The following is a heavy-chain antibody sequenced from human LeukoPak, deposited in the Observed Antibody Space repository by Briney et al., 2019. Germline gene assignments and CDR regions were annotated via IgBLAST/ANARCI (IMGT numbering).Heavy chain of an antibody. V-gene: IGHV1-69*04. Sequence: GASVRVSCTASGGTFSSYGISWVRQAPGQGLEWMGKIIAIFGIANYAQNFQGRVTITTDKSTSSAYMQLSSLRSEDTAVYYCASLARGHRSGGSCDAQAAFDIWGQGTMVTVSS. CDR3: ASLARGHRSGGSCDAQAAFDI. CDR2: IIAIFGIA. CDR1: GGTFSSYG. J-gene: IGHJ3*02. D-gene: IGHD2-15*01.